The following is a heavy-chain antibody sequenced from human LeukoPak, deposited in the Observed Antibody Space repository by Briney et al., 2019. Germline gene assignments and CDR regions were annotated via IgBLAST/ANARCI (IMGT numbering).Heavy chain of an antibody. D-gene: IGHD3-10*01. CDR3: ARAYGDYYCMDV. J-gene: IGHJ6*03. Sequence: GGSLRLSCAASGFTFSSYSMNWVRQAPGKGLEWVSFISSSGSTMYFADSVKGRFTISRDNAKNSLYLQMSSLRAEDTAVYYCARAYGDYYCMDVWGKGTTVTVSS. CDR2: ISSSGSTM. CDR1: GFTFSSYS. V-gene: IGHV3-48*01.